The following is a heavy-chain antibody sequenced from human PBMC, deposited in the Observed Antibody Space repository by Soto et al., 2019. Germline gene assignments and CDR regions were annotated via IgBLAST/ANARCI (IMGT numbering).Heavy chain of an antibody. V-gene: IGHV1-69*01. Sequence: QVQLVQSGAEVKKPGSSVKVSCKASGGTFSRFTIIWVRQAPGQGLEWMGGIIPIFHTANYAQKFQGRVTITADESTSTAYMELSSLRFEDTAVYYCAREYDDSGSGHYGYGTWGQGTLVTASS. CDR2: IIPIFHTA. CDR1: GGTFSRFT. J-gene: IGHJ5*02. CDR3: AREYDDSGSGHYGYGT. D-gene: IGHD3-10*01.